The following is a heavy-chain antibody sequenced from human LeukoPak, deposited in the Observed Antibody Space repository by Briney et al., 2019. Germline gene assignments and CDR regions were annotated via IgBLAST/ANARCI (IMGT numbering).Heavy chain of an antibody. Sequence: GGSLRLSCEGSGFTFSNYWMSWVRQAPGKGLEWVANIQQHGSETYSGDSVKGRFTISRDNSKNTLYLQMNSLRAEDTAVYYCARVSRGPHPYPYDSSGYMDYWGQGTLVTVSS. CDR3: ARVSRGPHPYPYDSSGYMDY. D-gene: IGHD3-22*01. CDR1: GFTFSNYW. V-gene: IGHV3-7*03. J-gene: IGHJ4*02. CDR2: IQQHGSET.